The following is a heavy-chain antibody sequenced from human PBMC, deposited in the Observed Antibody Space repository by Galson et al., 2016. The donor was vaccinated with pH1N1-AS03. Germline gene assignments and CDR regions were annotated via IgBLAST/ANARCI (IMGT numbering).Heavy chain of an antibody. Sequence: SETLSLTCTVSGASVSSDTYYWNWIRQPPGKALEWVGYISSSGFTNDNPSLGSRVTMSLDTSKNQFFLTLRSVTPADTAVYHCVRGYCRFGSCSGAPYVYGLDVGGQGPTGIV. CDR3: VRGYCRFGSCSGAPYVYGLDV. J-gene: IGHJ6*02. V-gene: IGHV4-61*01. CDR2: ISSSGFT. D-gene: IGHD2-15*01. CDR1: GASVSSDTYY.